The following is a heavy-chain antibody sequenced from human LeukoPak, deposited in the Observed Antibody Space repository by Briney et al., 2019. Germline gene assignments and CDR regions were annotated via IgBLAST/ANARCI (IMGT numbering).Heavy chain of an antibody. CDR1: GFTFSSYW. D-gene: IGHD6-13*01. J-gene: IGHJ4*02. CDR2: IKQDGSEK. Sequence: GGSLRLSCAASGFTFSSYWMSWVRQAPGKGLEWVANIKQDGSEKYYVDSVKGRFTISRDNAKNSLYLQMNSLRAEDTAVYYCASDAIIAAAVSTDYWGQGTLVTVSS. V-gene: IGHV3-7*01. CDR3: ASDAIIAAAVSTDY.